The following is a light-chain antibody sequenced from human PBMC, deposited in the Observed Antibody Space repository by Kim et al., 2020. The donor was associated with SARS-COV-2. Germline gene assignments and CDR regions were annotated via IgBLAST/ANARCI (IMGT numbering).Light chain of an antibody. J-gene: IGKJ2*01. CDR2: AAS. CDR1: QSITAY. Sequence: SASVGDRVTITCRASQSITAYLNWYQHNQGTAPRLLISAASNLQSGVPSRFSGRRSGTDFTLTISSLQPEDFATYYCRQSYSIPYTFGQGTKLEI. CDR3: RQSYSIPYT. V-gene: IGKV1-39*01.